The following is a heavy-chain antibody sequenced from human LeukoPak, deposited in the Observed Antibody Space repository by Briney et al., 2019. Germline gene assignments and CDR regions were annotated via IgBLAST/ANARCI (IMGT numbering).Heavy chain of an antibody. Sequence: GASVKVSCKASGYTFTSYGISWVRQAPGQGLEWMGWISAYNGNTNYAQKLQGRVTMTTDTSTSTAYMELRSLRSDDTAVYYCARDFLPYCGGDCPANYWGQGTLVTVSS. CDR3: ARDFLPYCGGDCPANY. CDR1: GYTFTSYG. J-gene: IGHJ4*02. D-gene: IGHD2-21*02. V-gene: IGHV1-18*01. CDR2: ISAYNGNT.